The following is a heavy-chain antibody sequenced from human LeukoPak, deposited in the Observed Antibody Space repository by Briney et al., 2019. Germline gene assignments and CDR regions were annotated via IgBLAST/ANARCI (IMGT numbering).Heavy chain of an antibody. CDR3: VRSLLTTVDFDY. V-gene: IGHV4-4*07. CDR2: IYTSGST. Sequence: SETLSLTSTVSGGSISSYYWSWIRQPAGKGREWIGRIYTSGSTNYNPSLKSRVTMSVDTSKNQFSLKLSSVTAADTAVYYCVRSLLTTVDFDYWGQGTLVTVSS. CDR1: GGSISSYY. J-gene: IGHJ4*02. D-gene: IGHD4-23*01.